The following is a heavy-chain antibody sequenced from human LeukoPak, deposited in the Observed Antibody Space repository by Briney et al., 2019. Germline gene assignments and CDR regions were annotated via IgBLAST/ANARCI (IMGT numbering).Heavy chain of an antibody. Sequence: SETLSLTCAVSGGSISNYYWSWIRQPPGKALEWIGYIYYTGTTKYNPSLKSRATISLDTSKNQFSLRLTSVTAADTALFFCARGYDIDVWGQGTTVTVSS. CDR2: IYYTGTT. J-gene: IGHJ6*02. CDR1: GGSISNYY. CDR3: ARGYDIDV. V-gene: IGHV4-59*01.